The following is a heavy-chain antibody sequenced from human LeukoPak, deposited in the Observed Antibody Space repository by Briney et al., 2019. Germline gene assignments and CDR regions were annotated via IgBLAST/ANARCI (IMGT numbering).Heavy chain of an antibody. J-gene: IGHJ4*02. V-gene: IGHV3-23*01. D-gene: IGHD6-19*01. Sequence: SGGSLRLSCAASGFTFSSYAMSWVRQAPGKGLEWVSAISGSGGSTYYAESVKGRFTISRDNSKNTLYLEMNSLRAEDTAVYYCARDPDSGWDYWGQGTLVTVSS. CDR3: ARDPDSGWDY. CDR2: ISGSGGST. CDR1: GFTFSSYA.